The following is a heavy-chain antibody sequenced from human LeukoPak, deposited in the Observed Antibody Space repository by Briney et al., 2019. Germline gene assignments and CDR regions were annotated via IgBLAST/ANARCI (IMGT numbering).Heavy chain of an antibody. Sequence: PSQTLSLTCTASGGSISSGDYDWSWIRQPPGKGLEWIGYIYYSGSTYYNPSLKSRVTISVDTSKNQFSLKLSSVTAADTAVYYCASRRGSSGFDYWGQGTLVTVSS. V-gene: IGHV4-30-4*01. CDR3: ASRRGSSGFDY. J-gene: IGHJ4*02. D-gene: IGHD6-6*01. CDR1: GGSISSGDYD. CDR2: IYYSGST.